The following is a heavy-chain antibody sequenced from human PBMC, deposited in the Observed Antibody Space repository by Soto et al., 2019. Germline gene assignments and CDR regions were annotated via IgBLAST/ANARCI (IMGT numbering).Heavy chain of an antibody. CDR1: GFTFSSYA. J-gene: IGHJ4*02. D-gene: IGHD3-22*01. CDR2: ISSSGGNT. Sequence: EVQLLESGGGLVQPGGSLRLSCAASGFTFSSYAMSWVRQARGKGLEWVSTISSSGGNTYYADSVKGRFTISRDNSKNTLSLQMDSLRAEDTAVYYCAKFYFYDNSGLSYWGQGTLVTVSS. V-gene: IGHV3-23*01. CDR3: AKFYFYDNSGLSY.